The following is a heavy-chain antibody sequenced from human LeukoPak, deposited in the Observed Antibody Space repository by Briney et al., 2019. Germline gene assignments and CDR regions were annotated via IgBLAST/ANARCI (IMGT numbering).Heavy chain of an antibody. CDR1: GGSFSGYY. V-gene: IGHV4-34*01. J-gene: IGHJ4*02. CDR2: INHSGST. CDR3: ARAPSYIAVAGTLDY. Sequence: PSETLSLTCAVYGGSFSGYYWSWIRQPPGKGLEWIGEINHSGSTNYNPSLKSRVTISVDTSKNQFSLKLSSVTVADTAVYYCARAPSYIAVAGTLDYWGQGTLVTVSS. D-gene: IGHD6-19*01.